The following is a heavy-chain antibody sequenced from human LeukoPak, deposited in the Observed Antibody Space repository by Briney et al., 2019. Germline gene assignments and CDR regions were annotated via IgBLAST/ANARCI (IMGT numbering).Heavy chain of an antibody. CDR1: GFAFSAYE. CDR2: ISGSGGST. CDR3: AKELYYYASGSPHATLDY. V-gene: IGHV3-23*01. J-gene: IGHJ4*02. D-gene: IGHD3-10*01. Sequence: PSGGSLRLSCLASGFAFSAYEMNWVRQAPGKGLEWVSAISGSGGSTYYADSVKGRFTISRDNSKNTLYLQMNSLRAEDTAVYYCAKELYYYASGSPHATLDYWGQGTLVTVSS.